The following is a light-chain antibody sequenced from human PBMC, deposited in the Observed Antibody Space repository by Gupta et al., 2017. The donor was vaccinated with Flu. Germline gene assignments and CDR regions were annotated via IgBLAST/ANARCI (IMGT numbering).Light chain of an antibody. Sequence: DIQMTQSPSSLSASVGDRVTITCRASQSISSYLNWYQQKPGKAPKLLIYAASSLQSGVPSTFSGSGSATDFTLTIISLLPEDFATYYCQQRYSTPFTFGGGTKVEIK. CDR2: AAS. J-gene: IGKJ4*01. V-gene: IGKV1-39*01. CDR3: QQRYSTPFT. CDR1: QSISSY.